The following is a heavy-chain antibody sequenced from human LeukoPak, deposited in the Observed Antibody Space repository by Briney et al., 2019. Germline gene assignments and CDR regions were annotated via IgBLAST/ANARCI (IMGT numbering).Heavy chain of an antibody. J-gene: IGHJ3*02. CDR1: GYTFTSYG. V-gene: IGHV1-18*01. D-gene: IGHD1-26*01. Sequence: ASVKVSCKASGYTFTSYGISWVRQAPGQGLEWMGWISAYNGNTNYAQKLQGRVTMTTDTSTSTAYMELRSLRSDDTAVYYRASRHSGSSLAAFDIWGQGTMVTVSS. CDR2: ISAYNGNT. CDR3: ASRHSGSSLAAFDI.